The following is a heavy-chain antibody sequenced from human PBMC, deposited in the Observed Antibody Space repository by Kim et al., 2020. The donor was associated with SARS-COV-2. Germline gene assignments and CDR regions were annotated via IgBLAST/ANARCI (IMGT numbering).Heavy chain of an antibody. J-gene: IGHJ4*02. CDR3: TISGGGYGDFPEDFDY. D-gene: IGHD4-17*01. Sequence: SLKSRVTISVDTSKNQFSLKLSSVTAADTAVYYCTISGGGYGDFPEDFDYWGQGTLVTVSS. V-gene: IGHV4-30-2*04.